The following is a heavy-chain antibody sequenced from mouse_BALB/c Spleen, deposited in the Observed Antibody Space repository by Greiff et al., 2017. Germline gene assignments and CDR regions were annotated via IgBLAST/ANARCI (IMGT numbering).Heavy chain of an antibody. CDR1: GFTFSSYA. Sequence: EVKLVESGAGLVKPGGSLKLSCTASGFTFSSYAMPWVRQTPEKRLEWVASISSGGSTYYPDSVKGRFTISRGNARNILYLQMSSLRTEDTAMYYCDRGRYESYEGYAFDYWGQGTSVTVSS. V-gene: IGHV5-6-5*01. D-gene: IGHD1-1*01. CDR2: ISSGGST. CDR3: DRGRYESYEGYAFDY. J-gene: IGHJ4*01.